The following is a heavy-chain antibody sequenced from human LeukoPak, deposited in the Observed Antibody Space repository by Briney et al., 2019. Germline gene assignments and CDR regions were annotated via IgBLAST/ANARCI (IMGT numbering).Heavy chain of an antibody. J-gene: IGHJ4*02. CDR2: IYYSGST. Sequence: SETLSLTCTVSGGSISSYYWSWIRQPPGKGLEWIGYIYYSGSTNYDPSLKSRVTISVDTSKNQFSPKLSSVTAADTAVYYCARVGSWFGELLSPIFDYWGQGTLVTVSS. D-gene: IGHD3-10*01. CDR3: ARVGSWFGELLSPIFDY. V-gene: IGHV4-59*01. CDR1: GGSISSYY.